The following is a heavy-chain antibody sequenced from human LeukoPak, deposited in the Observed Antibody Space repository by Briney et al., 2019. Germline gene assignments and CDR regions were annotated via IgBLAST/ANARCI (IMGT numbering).Heavy chain of an antibody. CDR3: ARGDDYYLAFDT. V-gene: IGHV4-4*07. CDR1: GASISSYY. D-gene: IGHD3-22*01. J-gene: IGHJ3*02. Sequence: SETLSLTCTVSGASISSYYWTWIRQPAQEGVEWIGRIYATGSTNYNPSLKSLVTISVDKSKSPFSLNLTSVSAADTAVYYCARGDDYYLAFDTWGQGTMVTVSS. CDR2: IYATGST.